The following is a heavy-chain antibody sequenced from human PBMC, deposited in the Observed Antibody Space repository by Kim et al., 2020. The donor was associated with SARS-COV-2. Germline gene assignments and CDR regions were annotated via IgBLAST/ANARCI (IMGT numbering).Heavy chain of an antibody. CDR3: ARDGGYVWGSYRLYYFDY. V-gene: IGHV4-38-2*02. D-gene: IGHD3-16*02. J-gene: IGHJ4*02. CDR2: IYHSGST. Sequence: SETLSLTCTVSGYSISSGYYWGWIRQPPGKGLEWIGSIYHSGSTYYNPSLKSRVTISVDTSKNQFSLKLSSVTAADTAVYYCARDGGYVWGSYRLYYFDYWGQGTLVTVSS. CDR1: GYSISSGYY.